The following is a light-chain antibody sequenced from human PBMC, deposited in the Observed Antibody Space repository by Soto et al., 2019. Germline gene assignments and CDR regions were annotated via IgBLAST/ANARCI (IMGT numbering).Light chain of an antibody. CDR3: SSYTNSGSV. J-gene: IGLJ2*01. V-gene: IGLV2-14*01. Sequence: QSALTQPASVSGSPGQSITISCTGTSSDVGGYNYVSWYQQHPDKAPKLLIYEVSNQPSGVSNRFSGSKSGNTASLTIYGLQAEDEADYYCSSYTNSGSVFGGGTKLTVL. CDR1: SSDVGGYNY. CDR2: EVS.